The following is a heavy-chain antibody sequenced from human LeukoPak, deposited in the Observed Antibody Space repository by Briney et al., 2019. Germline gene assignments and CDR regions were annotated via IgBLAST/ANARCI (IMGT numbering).Heavy chain of an antibody. CDR1: GYSIRSGYY. CDR2: IDHSGTT. CDR3: ARDLSYCSGDSCYSSGY. Sequence: SEALSLTCTVSGYSIRSGYYWGWIRQPPGKGLEWIGSIDHSGTTYYIPSLKSRVTISVDTSKNQFSLKLTSVTAADTAVYYCARDLSYCSGDSCYSSGYWGQGTLVTVSS. V-gene: IGHV4-38-2*02. J-gene: IGHJ4*02. D-gene: IGHD2-15*01.